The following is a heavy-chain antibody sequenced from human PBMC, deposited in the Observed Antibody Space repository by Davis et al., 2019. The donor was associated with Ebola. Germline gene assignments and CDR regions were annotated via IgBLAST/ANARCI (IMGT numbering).Heavy chain of an antibody. CDR1: GYSISSGYY. CDR3: ARDYYYYGMDV. V-gene: IGHV4-30-4*01. CDR2: IYYSGST. Sequence: SETLSLTCSVSGYSISSGYYWSWIRQPPGKGLEWIGYIYYSGSTYYNPSLKSRVTISVDTSKNQFSLKLSSVTAADTAVYYCARDYYYYGMDVWGKGTTVTVSS. J-gene: IGHJ6*04.